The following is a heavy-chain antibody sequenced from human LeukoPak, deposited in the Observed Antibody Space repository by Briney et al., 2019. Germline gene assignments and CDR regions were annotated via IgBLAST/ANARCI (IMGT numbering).Heavy chain of an antibody. Sequence: ASVTVSCKASGYTFTGYYIHWVRQAPGQGLEWMGRINPNNGDTNYAQKFPGRVTLTRDTSIGTAYMELSSLRSDDTAMYYCVREITRATTYFDSWGQGTLVTVS. CDR3: VREITRATTYFDS. D-gene: IGHD1-26*01. CDR2: INPNNGDT. V-gene: IGHV1-2*06. CDR1: GYTFTGYY. J-gene: IGHJ4*02.